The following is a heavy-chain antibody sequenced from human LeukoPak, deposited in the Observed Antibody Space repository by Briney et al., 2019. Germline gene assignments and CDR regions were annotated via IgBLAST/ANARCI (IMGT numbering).Heavy chain of an antibody. CDR3: ARTLTGYYRDAFDI. J-gene: IGHJ3*02. CDR2: INTNTGNP. Sequence: ASVKVSCKASGYTFSTYYVHWVRQAPGQGLEWMGWINTNTGNPTYAQGFTGRFVFSLDTSVNTAYLQISSLKAEDTAVYYCARTLTGYYRDAFDIWGQGTMVTVSS. D-gene: IGHD3-9*01. CDR1: GYTFSTYY. V-gene: IGHV7-4-1*02.